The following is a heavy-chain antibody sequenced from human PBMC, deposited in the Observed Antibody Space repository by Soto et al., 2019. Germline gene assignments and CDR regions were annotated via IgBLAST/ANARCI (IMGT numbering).Heavy chain of an antibody. CDR1: GYTFTSYA. V-gene: IGHV1-3*01. CDR2: INAGNGNT. D-gene: IGHD6-13*01. CDR3: ARGRIAAAGWYS. J-gene: IGHJ5*02. Sequence: GASVKVSCKASGYTFTSYAMHWVRQAPGQRLEWMGWINAGNGNTKYSQKFQGRVTITRDTSASTAYMELSSLRSEDTAVYYCARGRIAAAGWYSWGQGTLVTVSS.